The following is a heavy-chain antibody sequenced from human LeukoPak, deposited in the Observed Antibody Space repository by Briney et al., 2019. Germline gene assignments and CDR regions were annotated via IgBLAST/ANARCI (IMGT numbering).Heavy chain of an antibody. Sequence: ASVKVSCKASGYTFTSYAIHWVRQAPGQRLEWMGWISAGNGNAKYSQNFQGRVTFISNTSATTAFMELSSLRSEDAAVYYCARDSGSGSNDYWGQGTLVTVSS. CDR3: ARDSGSGSNDY. D-gene: IGHD1-26*01. CDR2: ISAGNGNA. J-gene: IGHJ4*02. CDR1: GYTFTSYA. V-gene: IGHV1-3*01.